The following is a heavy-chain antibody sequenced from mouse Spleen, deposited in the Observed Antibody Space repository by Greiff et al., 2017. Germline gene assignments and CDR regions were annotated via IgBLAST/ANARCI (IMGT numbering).Heavy chain of an antibody. Sequence: EVKLVESGGGLVKPGGSLKLSCAASGFTFSSYTMSWVRQTPEKRLEWVATISSGGSYTYYPDSVKGRFTISRDNAKNTLYLQMSSLKSEDTAMYYCTRDYGYLDYWGQGTTLTVSS. CDR1: GFTFSSYT. V-gene: IGHV5-6-4*01. CDR3: TRDYGYLDY. CDR2: ISSGGSYT. J-gene: IGHJ2*01. D-gene: IGHD1-1*02.